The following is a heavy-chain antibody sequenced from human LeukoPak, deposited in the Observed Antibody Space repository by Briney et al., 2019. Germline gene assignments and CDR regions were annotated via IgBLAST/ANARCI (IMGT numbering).Heavy chain of an antibody. D-gene: IGHD3-16*01. Sequence: ASVKVSCKASGYTFTGYYMHWVRQAPGQGLEWMGRINPNSGGTNYAQKFQGRVTMTRDTSISTAYMELRRLRSDDTAVYYCARDGGVGGGERPDGFDIWGLGTMVTVSS. V-gene: IGHV1-2*06. CDR1: GYTFTGYY. J-gene: IGHJ3*02. CDR2: INPNSGGT. CDR3: ARDGGVGGGERPDGFDI.